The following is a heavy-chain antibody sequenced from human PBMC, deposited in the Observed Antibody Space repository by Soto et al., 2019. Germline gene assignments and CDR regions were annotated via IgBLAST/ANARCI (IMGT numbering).Heavy chain of an antibody. CDR3: ASDYGGIDAIEI. CDR1: GGPFNNHA. D-gene: IGHD4-17*01. V-gene: IGHV1-69*01. Sequence: QVQLVQSGAEVKKPGSSVKVSCKTSGGPFNNHAINWVRQAPGQGLEWVGLVIPTLATADYAQKFQGRVTMTADEVTNTTYMELSSLRTDDTAVYYCASDYGGIDAIEIWGQGTLVTVSS. CDR2: VIPTLATA. J-gene: IGHJ3*02.